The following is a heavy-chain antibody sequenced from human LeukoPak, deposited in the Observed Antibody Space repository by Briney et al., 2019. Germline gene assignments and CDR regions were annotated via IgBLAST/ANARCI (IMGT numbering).Heavy chain of an antibody. Sequence: SETLSLTCTVSGGSISSYYWSWIRQPPGKGLEWIGYIYYSGSTNYNPSLKSRVTISVDTSKNQFSLKLSSVTAADTAVYYCAGASYTGELDYWGQGTLVTVSS. J-gene: IGHJ4*02. CDR2: IYYSGST. V-gene: IGHV4-59*01. CDR3: AGASYTGELDY. CDR1: GGSISSYY. D-gene: IGHD7-27*01.